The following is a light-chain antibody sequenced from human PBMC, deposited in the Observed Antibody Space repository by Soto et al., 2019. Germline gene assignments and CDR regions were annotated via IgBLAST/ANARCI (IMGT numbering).Light chain of an antibody. CDR2: KAS. Sequence: GDRVTITCRASQNINNWLAWFQQKPGKAPNLLIYKASRLQSGVPSRFSGSGSGTEFTLTISSLQPGDFATYYCQHYNTYPWTFGQGTKVDIK. J-gene: IGKJ1*01. CDR3: QHYNTYPWT. V-gene: IGKV1-5*03. CDR1: QNINNW.